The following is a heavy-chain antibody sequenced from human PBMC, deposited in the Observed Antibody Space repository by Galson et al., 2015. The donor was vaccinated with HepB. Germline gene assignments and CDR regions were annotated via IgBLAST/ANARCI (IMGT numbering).Heavy chain of an antibody. CDR3: ARDTYYYDSSGYYRMVDY. J-gene: IGHJ4*02. D-gene: IGHD3-22*01. V-gene: IGHV2-70*11. CDR2: IDWDDDK. Sequence: PALVKPTQTLTLTCTFSGFSLSTSGMCVSWLRQPPGKALEWLARIDWDDDKYYSTSLKTRLTISKDTSKNQVVLTMTNMDPVDTATYYCARDTYYYDSSGYYRMVDYWGQGTLVTVSS. CDR1: GFSLSTSGMC.